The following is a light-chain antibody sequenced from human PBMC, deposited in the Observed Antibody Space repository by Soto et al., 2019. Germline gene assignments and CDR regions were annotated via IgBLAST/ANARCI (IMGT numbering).Light chain of an antibody. CDR3: QQFNSYPPFT. Sequence: ALQLIQSPSSLSASVGDRVTITCRASQGISSALAWYQQKPGKAPKLLIYDASSLESGVPSRFSGSGSGTDFTLTISSLQPEDFATYYCQQFNSYPPFTFGPGTKVDIK. V-gene: IGKV1-13*02. CDR1: QGISSA. CDR2: DAS. J-gene: IGKJ3*01.